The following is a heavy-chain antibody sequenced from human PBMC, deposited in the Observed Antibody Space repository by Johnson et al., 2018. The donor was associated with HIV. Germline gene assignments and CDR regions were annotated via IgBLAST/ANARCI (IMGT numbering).Heavy chain of an antibody. CDR1: GFTFSDYY. CDR3: AREYKAEFWLDNAFDI. D-gene: IGHD3-9*01. Sequence: QVQLLESGGGLVKPGGSLRLSCAASGFTFSDYYMSWIRQAPGKGLEWVSYISSRGSTIYYADSVKGRFTISRDNSKNTLYLQMNSLRAEDTAVYYCAREYKAEFWLDNAFDIWGQGTMVTVSS. V-gene: IGHV3-11*04. CDR2: ISSRGSTI. J-gene: IGHJ3*02.